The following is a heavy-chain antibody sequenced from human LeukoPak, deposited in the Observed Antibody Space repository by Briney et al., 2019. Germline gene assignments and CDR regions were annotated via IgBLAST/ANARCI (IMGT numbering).Heavy chain of an antibody. Sequence: GGSLRLSCAATGFAFTDYAMHWVRQAPGGGLQWVAIIWPDGSKTHYADSVKGRFTISRDQSKDTVYLQMSSLRAEDTALYYCARSNRVDGNAQHDDFDVRGQGTMVTVSS. D-gene: IGHD4-23*01. V-gene: IGHV3-33*01. CDR3: ARSNRVDGNAQHDDFDV. J-gene: IGHJ3*01. CDR2: IWPDGSKT. CDR1: GFAFTDYA.